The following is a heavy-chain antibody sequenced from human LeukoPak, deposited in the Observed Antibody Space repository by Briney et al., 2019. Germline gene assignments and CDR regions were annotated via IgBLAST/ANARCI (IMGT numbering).Heavy chain of an antibody. Sequence: GGSLRLSCAASGFTFSSYEMNWVRQAPGKGLEWVSDISSSGSTIYYADSVKGRFTISRDNAKNSLYLQMNSLRAEDTAVYYCAVGSGTYPYPDAFDIWGQGTMVTVSS. V-gene: IGHV3-48*03. CDR3: AVGSGTYPYPDAFDI. CDR1: GFTFSSYE. D-gene: IGHD3-3*01. J-gene: IGHJ3*02. CDR2: ISSSGSTI.